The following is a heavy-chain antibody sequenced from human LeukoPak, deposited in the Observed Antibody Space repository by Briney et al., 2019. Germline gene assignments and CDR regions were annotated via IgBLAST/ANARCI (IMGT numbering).Heavy chain of an antibody. CDR3: ARSSSRKAENWFDP. Sequence: ASVKVSCKASGYTFTGYYMHWVRQAPGQGLEWMGRINPNSGGTNYAQKFQGRVTMTRDTSISTAYMELSRLRSDDTAVYYCARSSSRKAENWFDPWGQGTLFTVSS. D-gene: IGHD6-13*01. V-gene: IGHV1-2*06. CDR2: INPNSGGT. CDR1: GYTFTGYY. J-gene: IGHJ5*02.